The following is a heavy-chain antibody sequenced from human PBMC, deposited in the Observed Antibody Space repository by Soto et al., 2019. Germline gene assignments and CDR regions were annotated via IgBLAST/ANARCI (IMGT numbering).Heavy chain of an antibody. CDR1: GGSISSGGYY. CDR3: ARASSTRGYSYGYWFDP. Sequence: QVQLQESGPGLVKPSQTLSLTCTVSGGSISSGGYYWSWIRQHPGKGLEWIGYLYYSGSTYYNPSLKSRVTISVDTSKNHFSLKLSSVTAADTAVYYCARASSTRGYSYGYWFDPWGQGTLVTVSS. J-gene: IGHJ5*02. CDR2: LYYSGST. V-gene: IGHV4-31*03. D-gene: IGHD5-18*01.